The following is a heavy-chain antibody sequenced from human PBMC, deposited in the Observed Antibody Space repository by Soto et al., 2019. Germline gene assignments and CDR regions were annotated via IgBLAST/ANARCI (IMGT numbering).Heavy chain of an antibody. CDR1: GYTFTGYY. Sequence: GASVKVSCKASGYTFTGYYMHWVRQAPGQGLEWMGWINPNSGGTNYAQKFQGWVTMTRDTSISTAYMELSRLRSDDTAVYYCARGGAYCSGGSCKRHDAFDIWGQGTMVTVSS. J-gene: IGHJ3*02. V-gene: IGHV1-2*04. CDR3: ARGGAYCSGGSCKRHDAFDI. D-gene: IGHD2-15*01. CDR2: INPNSGGT.